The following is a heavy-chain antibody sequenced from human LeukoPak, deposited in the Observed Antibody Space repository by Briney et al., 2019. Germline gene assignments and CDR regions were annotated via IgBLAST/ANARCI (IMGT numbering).Heavy chain of an antibody. D-gene: IGHD6-13*01. CDR1: GYTLRDYY. Sequence: ASVKVSCKTSGYTLRDYYMHWVRQAPGQGLEWMGWIRGDTGDTDSPQKFQGRVTMTRDTSSNTAYMELSRLTFDDTARYFCAIVRGNSCDYWVQGTLVTVSS. CDR2: IRGDTGDT. J-gene: IGHJ4*02. V-gene: IGHV1-2*02. CDR3: AIVRGNSCDY.